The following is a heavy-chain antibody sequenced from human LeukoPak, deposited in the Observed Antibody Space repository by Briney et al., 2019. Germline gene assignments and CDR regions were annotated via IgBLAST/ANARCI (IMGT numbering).Heavy chain of an antibody. Sequence: SETLSLTCTVSGGSISSYYWSWIRQPPGKGLEWIGYIYYSGSTNYNPSLKSRVTISVDTSKNQFSLKLSSVTAADTAVYYCARYGRALAAAGYFDYWGQGTLVTVSS. V-gene: IGHV4-59*01. CDR2: IYYSGST. D-gene: IGHD6-13*01. J-gene: IGHJ4*02. CDR1: GGSISSYY. CDR3: ARYGRALAAAGYFDY.